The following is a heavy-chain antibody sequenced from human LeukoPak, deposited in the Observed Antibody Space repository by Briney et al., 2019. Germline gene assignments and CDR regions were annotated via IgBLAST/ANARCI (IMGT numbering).Heavy chain of an antibody. D-gene: IGHD5-24*01. Sequence: NPSETLSLTCTVSGGSISSYYWSWIRQPPGKGLEWIGYIYYSGSTNYNPSLKSRVTISVDTSKNQFSLKLSSVTAADTAVYYCARRLNGYNPFDYWGQGTLVTVSS. CDR3: ARRLNGYNPFDY. V-gene: IGHV4-59*08. CDR1: GGSISSYY. J-gene: IGHJ4*02. CDR2: IYYSGST.